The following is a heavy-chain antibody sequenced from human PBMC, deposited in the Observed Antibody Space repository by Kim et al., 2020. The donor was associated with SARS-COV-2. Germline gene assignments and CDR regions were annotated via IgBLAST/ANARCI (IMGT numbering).Heavy chain of an antibody. CDR1: GYTFTSYG. V-gene: IGHV1-18*01. Sequence: ASVKVSCKASGYTFTSYGISWVRQAPGQGLEWMGWISAYNGNTNYAQKLQGRVTMTTDTSTSTAYMELRSLRSDDTAVYYCARGGEMITFGGVTDFDYWGQGTLVTVSS. J-gene: IGHJ4*02. D-gene: IGHD3-16*01. CDR2: ISAYNGNT. CDR3: ARGGEMITFGGVTDFDY.